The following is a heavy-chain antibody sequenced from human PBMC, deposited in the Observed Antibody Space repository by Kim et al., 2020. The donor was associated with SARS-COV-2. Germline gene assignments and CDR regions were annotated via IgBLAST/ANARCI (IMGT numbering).Heavy chain of an antibody. V-gene: IGHV3-7*01. CDR3: ARDRNGDYFDY. J-gene: IGHJ4*02. CDR2: IKQDGSEK. CDR1: GFTFSSYW. D-gene: IGHD1-1*01. Sequence: RGSLRLSCAASGFTFSSYWMSWVRQAPGKGLEWVANIKQDGSEKYYVDSVKGRFTISRDNAKNSLYLQMNSLRAEDTAVYYCARDRNGDYFDYWGQGTLVTVSS.